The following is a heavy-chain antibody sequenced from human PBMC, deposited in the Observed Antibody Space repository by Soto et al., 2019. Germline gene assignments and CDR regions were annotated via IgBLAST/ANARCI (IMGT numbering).Heavy chain of an antibody. Sequence: LSLTCTVSGDSINSGDFYWSWIRQPPGKGLQFIGYIYYSGSIHYDPSLNGRVTISVDTSKNQFSLKVTSVTAADTAVYYCARRGFWSGFTWGQGTLVTVS. CDR2: IYYSGSI. J-gene: IGHJ5*02. V-gene: IGHV4-30-4*01. D-gene: IGHD3-3*01. CDR3: ARRGFWSGFT. CDR1: GDSINSGDFY.